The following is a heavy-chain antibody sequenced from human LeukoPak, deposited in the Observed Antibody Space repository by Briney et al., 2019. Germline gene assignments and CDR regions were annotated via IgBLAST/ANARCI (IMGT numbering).Heavy chain of an antibody. D-gene: IGHD2-15*01. CDR3: ARRGTTYCTVDSCHPNWFDP. CDR2: ISPTSSYI. CDR1: GFTFSTYF. J-gene: IGHJ5*02. V-gene: IGHV3-21*04. Sequence: GGSLRLSCAASGFTFSTYFMNWVRQAPGRGLEWVSSISPTSSYIFYGDSGKGRFTISRDNAKNSVYLLMNSLRAEDTAVYYCARRGTTYCTVDSCHPNWFDPWGQGTLVTVSS.